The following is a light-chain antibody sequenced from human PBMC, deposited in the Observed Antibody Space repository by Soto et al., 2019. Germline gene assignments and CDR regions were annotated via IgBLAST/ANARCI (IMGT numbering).Light chain of an antibody. V-gene: IGKV3-20*01. CDR3: QQYGSSPFT. Sequence: ESVLTQSPGTLSLSPGERATLSCRAGQSVSRSYLAWYRQKPGLAPRLLMYGASSRPTGIPDRFSGSGSGTDFTLTISRLEPEDFAVYYCQQYGSSPFTFGGGTRWIS. J-gene: IGKJ4*01. CDR2: GAS. CDR1: QSVSRSY.